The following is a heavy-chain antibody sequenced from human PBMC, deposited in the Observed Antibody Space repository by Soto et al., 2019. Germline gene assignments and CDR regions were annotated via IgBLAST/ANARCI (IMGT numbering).Heavy chain of an antibody. CDR2: IYHSGST. CDR1: GGSISSGGYS. CDR3: ARGMTTVTTFDY. J-gene: IGHJ4*02. V-gene: IGHV4-30-2*01. D-gene: IGHD4-17*01. Sequence: SETLSLTCAVSGGSISSGGYSCNWIRQPPGKGLEWIGYIYHSGSTYYNPSLKSRVTISVDRSKNQFSLKLSSVTAADTAVYYCARGMTTVTTFDYWGQGTLDTVSS.